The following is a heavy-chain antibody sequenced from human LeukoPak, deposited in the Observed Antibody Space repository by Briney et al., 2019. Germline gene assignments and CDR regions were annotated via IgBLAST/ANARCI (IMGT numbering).Heavy chain of an antibody. CDR2: INHSGST. J-gene: IGHJ4*02. CDR1: GGSFSGSY. V-gene: IGHV4-34*01. CDR3: ATGKGVYDSGSCLGY. D-gene: IGHD3-10*01. Sequence: SETLSLTRAVYGGSFSGSYWSWIRQPPGKGLEWIGEINHSGSTNYNPSLKSRVTISVDTSKNQFSLKLSSVTAADTAVFYCATGKGVYDSGSCLGYWGQGTLVTVSS.